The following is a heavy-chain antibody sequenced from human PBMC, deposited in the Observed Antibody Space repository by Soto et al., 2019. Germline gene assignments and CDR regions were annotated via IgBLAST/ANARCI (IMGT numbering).Heavy chain of an antibody. Sequence: PSETLSLTCTVSGGSISSYYWSWIRQPAGKGLEWIGRIYTGGSTKYNPSLTSRVTMSADTSKNQFSLKLNSVTAADTAVYYCARAPDDRIAYFQHWGQGTLVTVYS. V-gene: IGHV4-4*07. CDR1: GGSISSYY. CDR3: ARAPDDRIAYFQH. D-gene: IGHD6-13*01. CDR2: IYTGGST. J-gene: IGHJ1*01.